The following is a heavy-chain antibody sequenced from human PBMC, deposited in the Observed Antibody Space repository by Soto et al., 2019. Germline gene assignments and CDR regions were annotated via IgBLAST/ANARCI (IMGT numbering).Heavy chain of an antibody. CDR3: ARHHGGSDGDWFDP. V-gene: IGHV4-39*01. J-gene: IGHJ5*02. CDR2: VYYTGSA. D-gene: IGHD3-16*01. CDR1: GGSISSTNHY. Sequence: QLQLQESGPGLVKPSETLSLTCTVSGGSISSTNHYWGWIRQPPGKGLEWFGSVYYTGSAHYNPSLESRVTVSVDTSQKQFSLKLKSVTAADTAIYYCARHHGGSDGDWFDPWGQGILVTVSS.